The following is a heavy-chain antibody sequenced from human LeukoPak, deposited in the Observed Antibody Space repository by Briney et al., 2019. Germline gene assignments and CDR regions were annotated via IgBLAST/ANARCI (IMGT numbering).Heavy chain of an antibody. J-gene: IGHJ6*03. CDR2: IYYSGST. CDR3: ARTTEGGYTYGYFYYYMDV. Sequence: SETLSLTCTVSGGSISSSNYYWAWIRQPPGKGLEWIGSIYYSGSTYYNPSLKSRVTTSVDTSKNQFSLKLSSVTAADTAVYYCARTTEGGYTYGYFYYYMDVWGKGTTVTISS. CDR1: GGSISSSNYY. D-gene: IGHD5-18*01. V-gene: IGHV4-39*07.